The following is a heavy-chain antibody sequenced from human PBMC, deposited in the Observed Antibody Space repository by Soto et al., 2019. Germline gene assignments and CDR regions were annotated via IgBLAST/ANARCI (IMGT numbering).Heavy chain of an antibody. Sequence: GASVQVSCKSSAGTFSSYTISWVRQAPGQGLEWMGRMNPNSGNTGYAQKFQGRVTMTRNKSTSTAYMGLSSLRSEDTAVYYCASGGSSWNGYYYYYMDVWGKGTTVTVSS. D-gene: IGHD6-13*01. V-gene: IGHV1-8*02. CDR2: MNPNSGNT. J-gene: IGHJ6*03. CDR1: AGTFSSYT. CDR3: ASGGSSWNGYYYYYMDV.